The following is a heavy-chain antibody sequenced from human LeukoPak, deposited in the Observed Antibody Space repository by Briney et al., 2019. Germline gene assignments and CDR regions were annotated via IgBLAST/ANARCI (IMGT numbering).Heavy chain of an antibody. CDR2: ISSSSSYI. CDR1: GFTFSSYW. V-gene: IGHV3-21*01. CDR3: ARLTVYSSSWLAYYMDV. J-gene: IGHJ6*03. Sequence: GGSLRLSCAASGFTFSSYWMHWVRQAPGKGLVWVSSISSSSSYIYYADSVKGRFTISRDNARNSLFLQMNSPRADDTAVYYCARLTVYSSSWLAYYMDVWGKGTTVTVSS. D-gene: IGHD6-13*01.